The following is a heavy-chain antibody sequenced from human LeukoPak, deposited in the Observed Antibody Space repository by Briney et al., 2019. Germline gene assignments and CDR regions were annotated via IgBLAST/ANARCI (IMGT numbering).Heavy chain of an antibody. D-gene: IGHD3-22*01. CDR3: VRDDDRPDNGLDY. CDR2: IYSGGST. CDR1: GFTVSSNY. Sequence: GGSLRLSCAASGFTVSSNYMSWVRQAPGKGLEWVSVIYSGGSTYYADSVKGRFTISRDNSKNTLYLQMNSLRAEDTAVYYCVRDDDRPDNGLDYWGQGTLVTVSS. J-gene: IGHJ4*02. V-gene: IGHV3-66*01.